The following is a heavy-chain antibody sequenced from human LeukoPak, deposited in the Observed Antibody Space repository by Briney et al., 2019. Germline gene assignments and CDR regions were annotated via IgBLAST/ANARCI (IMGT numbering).Heavy chain of an antibody. D-gene: IGHD3-22*01. CDR3: VPIHYDSSGYYPFDAFDI. CDR1: GFTFSSYA. Sequence: GGSLRLSCAASGFTFSSYAMSWVRQAPGKGLEWVSAISGSGGSTYYADSVKGRFTISRDNSKNTLYLQMNSLRAEDTAVYYCVPIHYDSSGYYPFDAFDIWGQGTMVTVSS. CDR2: ISGSGGST. J-gene: IGHJ3*02. V-gene: IGHV3-23*01.